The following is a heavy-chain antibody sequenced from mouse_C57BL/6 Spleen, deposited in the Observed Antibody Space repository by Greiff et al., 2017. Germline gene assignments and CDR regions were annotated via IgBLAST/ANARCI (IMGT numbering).Heavy chain of an antibody. V-gene: IGHV14-1*01. CDR3: TRGYGSSNWYFDV. CDR2: IDPEDGDT. D-gene: IGHD1-1*01. CDR1: GFNIKDYY. Sequence: EVQLQQSGAELVRPGASVKLSCTASGFNIKDYYMHWVKQRPEQGLEWIGRIDPEDGDTEYAPKFQGKATMTADTSSNTAYLQLSSLTSEDTAVYYCTRGYGSSNWYFDVWGTGTTVTVSS. J-gene: IGHJ1*03.